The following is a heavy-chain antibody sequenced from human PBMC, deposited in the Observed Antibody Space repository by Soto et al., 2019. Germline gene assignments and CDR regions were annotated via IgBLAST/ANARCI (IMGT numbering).Heavy chain of an antibody. CDR3: ARSLLERLTPLPELGFDP. J-gene: IGHJ5*02. CDR2: IYPGDSDT. D-gene: IGHD1-1*01. V-gene: IGHV5-51*01. CDR1: GYSFTSYW. Sequence: EVQLVQSGAEVKKPGESLKISCKGSGYSFTSYWIGWVRQMPGKGLEWMGIIYPGDSDTRYSPSFQGQVTISADKSISTAYLQWSSLKASDTAMYYCARSLLERLTPLPELGFDPWGQGTLVTVSS.